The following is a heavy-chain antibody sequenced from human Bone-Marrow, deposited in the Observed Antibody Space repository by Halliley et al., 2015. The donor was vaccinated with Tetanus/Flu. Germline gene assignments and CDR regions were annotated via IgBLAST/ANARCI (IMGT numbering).Heavy chain of an antibody. J-gene: IGHJ6*02. CDR3: ARDGGYSSSSNYYYYAMDV. V-gene: IGHV1-46*01. Sequence: PGGGSTPYAQEFQGRVPMTRDTSPGTVYMELSSLTSEDTAVYYCARDGGYSSSSNYYYYAMDVWGQGTTVPVSS. D-gene: IGHD6-6*01. CDR2: PGGGST.